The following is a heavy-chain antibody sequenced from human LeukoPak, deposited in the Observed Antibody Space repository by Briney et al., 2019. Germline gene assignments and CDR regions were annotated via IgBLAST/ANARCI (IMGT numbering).Heavy chain of an antibody. D-gene: IGHD5-18*01. J-gene: IGHJ5*02. CDR1: GYTFTGYY. V-gene: IGHV1-2*06. CDR3: ARTSEYSPPNWFDP. CDR2: INPKSGDT. Sequence: ASVKVSSKASGYTFTGYYMHWVRQAPGQGLEWMGRINPKSGDTNYAQKFQGRVTMTRDTSISTTYMELSRLRSDDTAIYYCARTSEYSPPNWFDPWGQGTLVTVSS.